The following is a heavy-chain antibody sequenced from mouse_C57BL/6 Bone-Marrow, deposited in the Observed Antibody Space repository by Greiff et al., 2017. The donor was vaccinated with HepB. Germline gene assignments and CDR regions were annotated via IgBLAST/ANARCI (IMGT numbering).Heavy chain of an antibody. CDR2: IDPETGGT. Sequence: VQLQQSGAELVRPGASVTLSCKASGYTFTDYEMHWVKQTPVHGLEWIGAIDPETGGTAYNQKFKGKAILTADKSSRPAYMELRGLASEDSAVYYCTRGVGLFDYWGKGTTLTVSS. J-gene: IGHJ2*01. CDR1: GYTFTDYE. D-gene: IGHD4-1*01. V-gene: IGHV1-15*01. CDR3: TRGVGLFDY.